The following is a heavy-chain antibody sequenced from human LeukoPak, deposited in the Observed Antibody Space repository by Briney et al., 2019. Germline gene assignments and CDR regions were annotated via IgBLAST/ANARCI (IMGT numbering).Heavy chain of an antibody. CDR3: ARRKTYYYGSGSYYNRNYYYYMDV. D-gene: IGHD3-10*01. V-gene: IGHV4-39*07. J-gene: IGHJ6*03. Sequence: SETLSLTCSVSGGSISSSNYYWGWIRQPPGKGLEWIGSIYYSGSTYYNPSLKSRVTISVDTSKNQFSLKLSSVTAADTAVYYCARRKTYYYGSGSYYNRNYYYYMDVWGKGTTVTISS. CDR1: GGSISSSNYY. CDR2: IYYSGST.